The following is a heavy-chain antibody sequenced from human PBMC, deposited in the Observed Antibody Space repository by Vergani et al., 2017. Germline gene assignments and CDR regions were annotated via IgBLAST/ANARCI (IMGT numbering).Heavy chain of an antibody. J-gene: IGHJ5*02. CDR2: ISGSGGST. CDR3: ARTRWGYGSGSYYLRDNWFDP. V-gene: IGHV3-23*01. Sequence: EVPLLESGGGLVQPGGSLRLSCAASGFTFSSYAMSWVRQAPGKGLEWVSAISGSGGSTYYADSVKGRFTIARDNSKNTLYLQMNSLRAEDTAVYYCARTRWGYGSGSYYLRDNWFDPWGQGTLVTVSS. D-gene: IGHD3-10*01. CDR1: GFTFSSYA.